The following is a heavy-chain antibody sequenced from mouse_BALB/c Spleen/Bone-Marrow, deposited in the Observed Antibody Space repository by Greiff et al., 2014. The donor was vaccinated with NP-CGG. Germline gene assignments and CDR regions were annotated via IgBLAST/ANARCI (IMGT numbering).Heavy chain of an antibody. D-gene: IGHD2-4*01. J-gene: IGHJ2*01. V-gene: IGHV14-4*02. Sequence: VQLQQSGAELVRSGASVKLSCTASGFNIKDYYMHWVKQRPEQGLEWIGWIDPENGDTEYAPKFQGKATMTADTSSNTAYLQLSSLTSEDTAVYYCNARGDYEFDYFDYWGQGTPLTVSA. CDR3: NARGDYEFDYFDY. CDR1: GFNIKDYY. CDR2: IDPENGDT.